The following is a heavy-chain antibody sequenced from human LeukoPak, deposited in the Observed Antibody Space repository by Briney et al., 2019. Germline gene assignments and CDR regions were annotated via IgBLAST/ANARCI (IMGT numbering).Heavy chain of an antibody. Sequence: SETLSLTCAVYGGSFSGYYWSWIRQPPGKGLEWIGEINHSGSTNYNPSLKSRVTISVDTSKNQFSLKLSSVTAADTAVYYCARGTHCSSTSCYNAFDIWGQGTMVTVSS. D-gene: IGHD2-2*02. CDR3: ARGTHCSSTSCYNAFDI. V-gene: IGHV4-34*01. CDR1: GGSFSGYY. J-gene: IGHJ3*02. CDR2: INHSGST.